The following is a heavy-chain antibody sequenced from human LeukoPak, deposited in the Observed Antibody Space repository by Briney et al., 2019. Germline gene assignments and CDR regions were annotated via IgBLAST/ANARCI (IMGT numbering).Heavy chain of an antibody. CDR1: GFTFNSYT. CDR3: AREEDSRAIRTSDRLDV. Sequence: GGSLRLSCAASGFTFNSYTMNWVRQAPGKGLEWVSCVSKSSDYIYYADSVRGRFTISRDNPKNLVYLEMNSQRAEDTGVYYCAREEDSRAIRTSDRLDVWGEGTTVTVS. J-gene: IGHJ6*01. D-gene: IGHD3-22*01. CDR2: VSKSSDYI. V-gene: IGHV3-21*01.